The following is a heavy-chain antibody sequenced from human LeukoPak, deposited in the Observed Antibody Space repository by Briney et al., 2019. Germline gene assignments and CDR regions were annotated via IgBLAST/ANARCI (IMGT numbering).Heavy chain of an antibody. CDR1: GFTFSSYG. Sequence: QSGGSLRLSCAVSGFTFSSYGMHWVRQAPGKGLEWVAFIGYDGTNKYYADSVKGRFTISRDSSKSTLYLQMNSLRAEDDTAVYYWATRNFDDSGIYSLGYWGQGTLVTVSS. D-gene: IGHD3-10*01. CDR2: IGYDGTNK. V-gene: IGHV3-30*02. J-gene: IGHJ4*02. CDR3: ATRNFDDSGIYSLGY.